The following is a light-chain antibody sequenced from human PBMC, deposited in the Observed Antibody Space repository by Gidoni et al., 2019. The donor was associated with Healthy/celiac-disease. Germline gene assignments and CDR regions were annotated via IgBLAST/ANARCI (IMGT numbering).Light chain of an antibody. Sequence: QSVLTQPPSVSGAPGQRVTISCTGSSSNIGAGYDVHWYQQLPGTAPNLLIYGNSNRPSRVPDRFSGSKSGTSASLAITGLQAEDEADYYCQSYDSSLSAHVVFGGGTKLTVL. CDR3: QSYDSSLSAHVV. CDR2: GNS. CDR1: SSNIGAGYD. V-gene: IGLV1-40*01. J-gene: IGLJ2*01.